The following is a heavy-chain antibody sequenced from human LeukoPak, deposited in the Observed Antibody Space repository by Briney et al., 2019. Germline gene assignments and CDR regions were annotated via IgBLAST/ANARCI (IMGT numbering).Heavy chain of an antibody. Sequence: SETLSLTCTVSGGSISNYYWTWIRQPPGKGLEWIGNIYYIGNTNYNPSLKSRVTISIHTSKNQFSLKVNSATAEDTAVYYCARDLGHPARFDPWGQGTLVTVSS. V-gene: IGHV4-59*01. CDR1: GGSISNYY. CDR3: ARDLGHPARFDP. CDR2: IYYIGNT. J-gene: IGHJ5*02.